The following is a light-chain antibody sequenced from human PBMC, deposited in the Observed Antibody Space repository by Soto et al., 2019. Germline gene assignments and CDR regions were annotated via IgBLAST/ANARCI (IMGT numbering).Light chain of an antibody. CDR1: SSDVGGYNY. CDR3: CSYAGSSTFYV. J-gene: IGLJ1*01. Sequence: QSVLTQPASVSGSPGQSITISCTGTSSDVGGYNYVSWYQQHPGKAPKLMIYEVSNRPSGVSNRFSGSKSGNTASLTISGLQAEDEADYYCCSYAGSSTFYVFGTGTQLTVL. CDR2: EVS. V-gene: IGLV2-23*02.